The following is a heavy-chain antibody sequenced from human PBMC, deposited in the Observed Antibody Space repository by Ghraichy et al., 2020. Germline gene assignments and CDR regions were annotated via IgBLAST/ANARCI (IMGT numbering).Heavy chain of an antibody. D-gene: IGHD3-3*01. V-gene: IGHV6-1*01. CDR3: AREPHSRLRRYYFDY. CDR1: GDSVSNNSVT. Sequence: SQTLSLTCAISGDSVSNNSVTWNWIRQSPSRGFEWLGRTFFKSKGGVDYSVAVKGRITINPDTSKNQFSLQLNSVTPEDTAVYSCAREPHSRLRRYYFDYWGQGTMVTVSS. J-gene: IGHJ4*02. CDR2: TFFKSKGGV.